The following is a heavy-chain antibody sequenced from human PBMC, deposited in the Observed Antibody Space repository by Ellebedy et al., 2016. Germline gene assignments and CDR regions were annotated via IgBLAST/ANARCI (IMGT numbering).Heavy chain of an antibody. V-gene: IGHV3-23*01. J-gene: IGHJ4*02. D-gene: IGHD1-26*01. CDR1: GFTFSSYT. CDR2: ISGDGGTP. CDR3: ARDSTVGGGSPNSGRYFDD. Sequence: GGSLRLXCAASGFTFSSYTITWVRRAPGKGLEWVSGISGDGGTPYFADSVKGRFTISRDNSRNTVSLQMNSLRGDDTAVDYCARDSTVGGGSPNSGRYFDDWGQGTLVTVSS.